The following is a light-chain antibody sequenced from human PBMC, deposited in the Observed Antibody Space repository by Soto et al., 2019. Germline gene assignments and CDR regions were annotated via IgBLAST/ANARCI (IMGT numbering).Light chain of an antibody. CDR1: QSIFNY. Sequence: DIQMTQSPSSLSASVGDRVTITCRASQSIFNYLNWYQQKPGKAPKLLIFATSNLQSGVPSRFSGIGSGTECTLNLRRRQLQYIATYSCQHSSHTRWTVGQGTKVDIK. J-gene: IGKJ1*01. V-gene: IGKV1-39*01. CDR3: QHSSHTRWT. CDR2: ATS.